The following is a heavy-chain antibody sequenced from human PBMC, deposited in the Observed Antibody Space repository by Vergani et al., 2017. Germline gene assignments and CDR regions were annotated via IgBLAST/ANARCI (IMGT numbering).Heavy chain of an antibody. D-gene: IGHD2-2*02. J-gene: IGHJ4*02. Sequence: VQLVESGGGVVQPGRSLRLSCVASGFTFTAHGLNWVRQAPGKGLEWIGRIRSKNDGGTADYAAPLKGRFTISRDDSKDSAFLLVNNLKTEDTAVYFCYTDYHDYWGQGTLVTVSS. CDR2: IRSKNDGGTA. V-gene: IGHV3-15*01. CDR1: GFTFTAHG. CDR3: YTDYHDY.